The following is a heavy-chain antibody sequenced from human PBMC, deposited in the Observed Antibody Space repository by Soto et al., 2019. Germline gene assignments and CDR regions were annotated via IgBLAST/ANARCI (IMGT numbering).Heavy chain of an antibody. CDR2: IYYSGST. Sequence: SETLSLTCTVSGGSVSSGSYYWSWIRQPPGKGLEWIGYIYYSGSTNYNPSLKSRVTISVDTSKNQFSLKLSSVTAADTAVYYCAREPDYYDSSGPYSNYGMDVWGQGTTVTFSS. CDR1: GGSVSSGSYY. V-gene: IGHV4-61*01. CDR3: AREPDYYDSSGPYSNYGMDV. J-gene: IGHJ6*02. D-gene: IGHD3-22*01.